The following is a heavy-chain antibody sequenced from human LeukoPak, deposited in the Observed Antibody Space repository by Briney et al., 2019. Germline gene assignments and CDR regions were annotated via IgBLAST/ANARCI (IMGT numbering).Heavy chain of an antibody. CDR1: GFTFSSYA. CDR2: ISSSGGST. CDR3: ARSAGLRCFDY. J-gene: IGHJ4*02. D-gene: IGHD4-17*01. Sequence: GGSLRLSCVASGFTFSSYAMSWVRQAPGKGPEWVSGISSSGGSTCYADSVKGRFTISRDNSKDTLYLQMDSLRAEDTAVYYCARSAGLRCFDYWGLGTLVTVSS. V-gene: IGHV3-23*01.